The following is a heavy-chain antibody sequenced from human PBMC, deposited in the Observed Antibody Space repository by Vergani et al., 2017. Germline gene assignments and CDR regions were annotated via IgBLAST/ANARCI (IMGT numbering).Heavy chain of an antibody. CDR1: GFTFSSYA. V-gene: IGHV3-23*01. CDR2: ISGSGGST. CDR3: AKFRSGIFSSGWYGYYFDY. J-gene: IGHJ4*02. D-gene: IGHD6-19*01. Sequence: EVQLLESGGGLVQPGGSLRLSCAASGFTFSSYAMSWVRQAPGKGLEWVSAISGSGGSTYYADSVKGRFPISRDNSKNTMYLQMNSLRAEDTAVYYCAKFRSGIFSSGWYGYYFDYWGQGTLVTVSS.